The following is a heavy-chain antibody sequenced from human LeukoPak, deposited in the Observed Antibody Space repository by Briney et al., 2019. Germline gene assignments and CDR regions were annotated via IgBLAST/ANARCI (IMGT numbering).Heavy chain of an antibody. Sequence: GGSLRLSCAASGFTFSTYSMNWVRQAPGMGLVWVSRLPPDELDIIYADSVKGRFTVSRDNAKNTVYLQMNNLRAEDTAVYYCAKVIDFWNGMDVWGQGTTVTVSS. V-gene: IGHV3-74*01. CDR2: LPPDELDI. J-gene: IGHJ6*02. CDR3: AKVIDFWNGMDV. D-gene: IGHD3-3*01. CDR1: GFTFSTYS.